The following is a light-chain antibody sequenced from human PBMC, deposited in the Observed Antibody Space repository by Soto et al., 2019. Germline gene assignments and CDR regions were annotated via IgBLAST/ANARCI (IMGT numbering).Light chain of an antibody. V-gene: IGKV3-11*01. CDR2: DAS. CDR1: QSVSSY. J-gene: IGKJ3*01. CDR3: QQRSNWIP. Sequence: EIVLTQSPATLSLSRGERATLSCRASQSVSSYLAWYQQKPGQAPRLLIYDASNRATGIPARFSGSGSGTDFTLTISSLEPEDFAVYYCQQRSNWIPFGPGTKVDIK.